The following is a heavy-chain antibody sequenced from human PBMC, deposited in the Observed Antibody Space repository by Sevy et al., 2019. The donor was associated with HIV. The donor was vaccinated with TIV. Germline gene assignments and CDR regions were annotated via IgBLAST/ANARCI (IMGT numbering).Heavy chain of an antibody. CDR2: IYFTGNT. D-gene: IGHD1-1*01. V-gene: IGHV4-59*01. Sequence: SETLSLTCSVSGGSISSYFWTWVRQSPGKGLEWIGNIYFTGNTDHSPSLKSRVNLSLDTSKSQFSLTLKSVTAADTAIYFCARDSTTRPRVLDYWGQGTLVSVSS. CDR3: ARDSTTRPRVLDY. J-gene: IGHJ4*02. CDR1: GGSISSYF.